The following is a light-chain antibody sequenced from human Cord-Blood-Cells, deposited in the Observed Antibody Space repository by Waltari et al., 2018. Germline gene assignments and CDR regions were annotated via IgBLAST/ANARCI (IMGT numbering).Light chain of an antibody. CDR1: SSDVGGYNY. V-gene: IGLV2-11*01. Sequence: SSDVGGYNYVSWYQQHPGKAPKLMIYDVSKRPSGVPDRFSGSKSGNTASLTISGLQAEDEADYYCCSYAGSYTFGFGTGTKVTVL. J-gene: IGLJ1*01. CDR3: CSYAGSYTFG. CDR2: DVS.